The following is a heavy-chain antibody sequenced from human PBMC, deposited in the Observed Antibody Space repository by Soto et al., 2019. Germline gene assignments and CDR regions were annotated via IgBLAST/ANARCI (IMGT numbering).Heavy chain of an antibody. Sequence: LSLTCTVSGGSISSYYWSWIRQPPGKGLEWIGYIYYSGSTNYNPSLKSRVTISVDTSKNQFPLKLSSVTAADTAVYYCARGSSWSDPYNWFDPWGQGTLVTVSS. CDR3: ARGSSWSDPYNWFDP. D-gene: IGHD6-13*01. V-gene: IGHV4-59*01. J-gene: IGHJ5*02. CDR1: GGSISSYY. CDR2: IYYSGST.